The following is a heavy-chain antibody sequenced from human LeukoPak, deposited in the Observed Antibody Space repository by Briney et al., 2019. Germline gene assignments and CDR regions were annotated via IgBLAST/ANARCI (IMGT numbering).Heavy chain of an antibody. D-gene: IGHD2-2*02. Sequence: GRSLRLSCAASGFTFDDYAMHWVRQALGKGLEWVSGFSWNSGSIGYADSVKGRFTISRDNAKNFLYLQMNSLRAEDTALYYCAKGLGVVGPAAIFRDDAFDIWGQGTMVTVSS. CDR2: FSWNSGSI. V-gene: IGHV3-9*01. CDR3: AKGLGVVGPAAIFRDDAFDI. CDR1: GFTFDDYA. J-gene: IGHJ3*02.